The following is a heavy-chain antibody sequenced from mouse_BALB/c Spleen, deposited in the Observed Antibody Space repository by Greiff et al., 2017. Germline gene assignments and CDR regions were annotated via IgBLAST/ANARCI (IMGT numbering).Heavy chain of an antibody. Sequence: EVHLVESGGGLVKPGGSLKLSCAASGFTFSDYYMYWVRQTPEKRLEWVATISDGGSYTYYPDSVKGRFTISRDNAKNNLYLQMSSLKSEDTAMYYCARRAYYRYDYAMDYWGQGTSVTVSS. CDR2: ISDGGSYT. J-gene: IGHJ4*01. CDR3: ARRAYYRYDYAMDY. V-gene: IGHV5-4*02. D-gene: IGHD2-14*01. CDR1: GFTFSDYY.